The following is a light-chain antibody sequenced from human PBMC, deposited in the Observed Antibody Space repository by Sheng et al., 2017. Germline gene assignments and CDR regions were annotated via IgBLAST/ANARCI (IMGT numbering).Light chain of an antibody. V-gene: IGKV3-15*01. J-gene: IGKJ1*01. CDR2: GAS. CDR1: QGIWTN. CDR3: QPYKSWPPDK. Sequence: EILMTQSPATLSLSPGERATLSCRASQGIWTNLAWYQQKPGQAPRLLIYGASTRVTGVPARFSGGGSGTDFTLTISSLQSEDFAVYYCQPYKSWPPDKFGQGT.